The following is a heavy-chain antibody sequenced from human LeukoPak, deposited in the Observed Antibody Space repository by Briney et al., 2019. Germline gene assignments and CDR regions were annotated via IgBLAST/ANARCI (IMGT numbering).Heavy chain of an antibody. D-gene: IGHD7-27*01. CDR2: IRSRPSTI. V-gene: IGHV3-48*01. CDR3: VRDHHWGFDS. Sequence: PGGSLRLSCAASGFTFTSYSMNWVRHAPGKGLEWVSYIRSRPSTIYYADSVKGRFTISRDDAKNSLYLQMNSLRAEDTAIYYCVRDHHWGFDSWGQGTQVTVSS. J-gene: IGHJ4*02. CDR1: GFTFTSYS.